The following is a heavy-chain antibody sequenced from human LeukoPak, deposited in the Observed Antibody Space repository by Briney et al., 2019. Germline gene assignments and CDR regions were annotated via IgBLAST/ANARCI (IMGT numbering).Heavy chain of an antibody. CDR3: ARNLWFGESSDAFDM. CDR2: INPKSGGT. V-gene: IGHV1-2*02. Sequence: ASVKVSCKASGYTFTGYYMHWVRQAPGQGLEWMGWINPKSGGTNYAQKLQGRVTMTRDTSISTAYMDMSSLRSDDTAVYYCARNLWFGESSDAFDMWGQGTMVTVSS. CDR1: GYTFTGYY. D-gene: IGHD3-10*01. J-gene: IGHJ3*02.